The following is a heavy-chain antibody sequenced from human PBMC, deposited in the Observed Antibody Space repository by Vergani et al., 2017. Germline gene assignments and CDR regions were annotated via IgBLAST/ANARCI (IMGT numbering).Heavy chain of an antibody. J-gene: IGHJ3*02. CDR1: GFTFSSYA. V-gene: IGHV3-64*01. CDR3: ARDGCGSTSCYPYAFDI. CDR2: ISSNGGST. Sequence: EVQLVESGGGLVQPGGSLRLSCAASGFTFSSYAMYWVRQAPGKGLEYVSAISSNGGSTYYANSVKGRFTISRDNSKNTLFLQMRSLRAEDMAVYFCARDGCGSTSCYPYAFDIWGQGTMVTVSS. D-gene: IGHD2-2*01.